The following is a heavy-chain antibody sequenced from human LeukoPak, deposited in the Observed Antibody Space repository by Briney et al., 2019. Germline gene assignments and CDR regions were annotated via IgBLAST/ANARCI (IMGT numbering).Heavy chain of an antibody. CDR3: ARVRAPAGTLDY. Sequence: ASVKVSCKASGYTFTSYGISRVRQAPGQELEWMGWISAYNGNTNYAQKLQGRVTMTTDTSTSTAYMELRSLRSDDTAVYYCARVRAPAGTLDYWGQGTLITVSS. CDR2: ISAYNGNT. D-gene: IGHD6-13*01. V-gene: IGHV1-18*01. CDR1: GYTFTSYG. J-gene: IGHJ4*02.